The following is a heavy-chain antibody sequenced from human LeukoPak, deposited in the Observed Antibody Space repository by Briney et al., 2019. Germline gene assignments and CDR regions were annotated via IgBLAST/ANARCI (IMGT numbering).Heavy chain of an antibody. CDR3: ARRAPETRGYSGYDYLYYFDY. D-gene: IGHD5-12*01. CDR2: INRSGST. V-gene: IGHV4-34*01. J-gene: IGHJ4*02. CDR1: GGSFSGYY. Sequence: SETLSLACAVYGGSFSGYYWSWIRQPPGKGLEWIGEINRSGSTNYNPSLKSRVTISIDTSKNQFSLKLSSVTAADTAVYYCARRAPETRGYSGYDYLYYFDYWGQGTLVTVSS.